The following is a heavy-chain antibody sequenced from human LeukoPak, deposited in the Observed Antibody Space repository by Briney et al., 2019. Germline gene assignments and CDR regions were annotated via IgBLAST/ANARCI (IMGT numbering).Heavy chain of an antibody. CDR2: IKSKTDGGTT. D-gene: IGHD3-10*01. Sequence: GGSLRLSCAASGFTFSDHYMDWVRQAPGKGLEWVGRIKSKTDGGTTDYAAPVKGRFTISRDDSKNTLYLQMNSLRAEDTAVYYCAKDLLVRGVPTSFDYWGQGTLVTVSS. CDR1: GFTFSDHY. J-gene: IGHJ4*02. V-gene: IGHV3-15*01. CDR3: AKDLLVRGVPTSFDY.